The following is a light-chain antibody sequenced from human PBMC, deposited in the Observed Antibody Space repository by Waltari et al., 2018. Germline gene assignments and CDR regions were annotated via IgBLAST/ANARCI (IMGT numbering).Light chain of an antibody. CDR3: GTDQGNGENFFCV. J-gene: IGLJ3*02. CDR1: SGYSHYK. CDR2: EDTGGHVV. Sequence: PVLTQPSSSSASLGGSATLTCTLSSGYSHYKVDWYQQTPGQAPHFVMREDTGGHVVSKRVCIPDAFSVLGSGLNRCLSVKNILEEDEADFDCGTDQGNGENFFCVFGGGTK. V-gene: IGLV9-49*01.